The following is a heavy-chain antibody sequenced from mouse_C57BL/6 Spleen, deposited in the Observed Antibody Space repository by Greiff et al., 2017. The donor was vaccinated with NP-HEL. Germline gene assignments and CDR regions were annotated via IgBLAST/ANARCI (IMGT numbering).Heavy chain of an antibody. D-gene: IGHD4-1*01. CDR1: GFTFSSYA. CDR2: ISDGGSYN. J-gene: IGHJ2*01. Sequence: EVKLVESGGGLVKPGGSLKLSCAASGFTFSSYALSWVRQTPEKRLEWVATISDGGSYNYYQDNVKGRFTISRDNAKNNLYLQISHLKSEDTAMYYCASLPNWDYVDYWGQGTTLTVSS. V-gene: IGHV5-4*03. CDR3: ASLPNWDYVDY.